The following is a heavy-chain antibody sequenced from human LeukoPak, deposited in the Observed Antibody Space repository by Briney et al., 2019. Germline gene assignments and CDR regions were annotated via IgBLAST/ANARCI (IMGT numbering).Heavy chain of an antibody. D-gene: IGHD2-2*01. J-gene: IGHJ6*02. CDR2: ISSSSSYI. CDR3: ARRPDDSRYYYGMDV. V-gene: IGHV3-21*01. Sequence: GGSLRLSCAASGFTFSSYSMNWVRQAPGKGLEWVSSISSSSSYIYYADSVKGRFTISRDNAKNSLYLQMNGLRAEDTAVYYCARRPDDSRYYYGMDVWGQGTTVTVSS. CDR1: GFTFSSYS.